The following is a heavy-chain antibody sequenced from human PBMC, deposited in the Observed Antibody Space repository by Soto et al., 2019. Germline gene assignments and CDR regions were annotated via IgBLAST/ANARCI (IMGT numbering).Heavy chain of an antibody. D-gene: IGHD3-10*01. CDR2: ISGSGGST. Sequence: GGSLRLSCAASGFTFSSYAMSWVRQAPGKGLEWVSAISGSGGSTYYADSVKGRFTISRDNSKNTLYLQMNSLRAEDTAVYYCAKGAPVTKVRGVPGYYGMDVWGQGTTVNVSS. J-gene: IGHJ6*02. V-gene: IGHV3-23*01. CDR3: AKGAPVTKVRGVPGYYGMDV. CDR1: GFTFSSYA.